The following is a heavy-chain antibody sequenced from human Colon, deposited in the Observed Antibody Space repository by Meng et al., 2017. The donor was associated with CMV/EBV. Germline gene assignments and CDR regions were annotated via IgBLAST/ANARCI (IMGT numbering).Heavy chain of an antibody. CDR3: ASLLYCSSTSCSHYNWFDP. V-gene: IGHV1-69*02. D-gene: IGHD2-2*01. Sequence: SVKVSCKASGGTFSSYTISWVRQAPGQGLEWMGRIITILGIANYAQKFQGRVTITADKSTSTAYMELSSLRSEDTAVYYCASLLYCSSTSCSHYNWFDPWGQGTLVTVSS. CDR2: IITILGIA. CDR1: GGTFSSYT. J-gene: IGHJ5*02.